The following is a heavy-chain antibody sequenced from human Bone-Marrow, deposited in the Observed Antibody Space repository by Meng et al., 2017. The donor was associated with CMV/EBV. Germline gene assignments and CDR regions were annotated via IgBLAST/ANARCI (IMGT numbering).Heavy chain of an antibody. Sequence: GGSLRLSCAASGFTFSSYAMSWVRQAPGKGLEWVSSISSSSSYIYYADSVKGRFTISRDNAKNSLYLQMNSLRAEDTAVYYCARVVVVAATQGRTGWFDPWGQGTLVTVSS. V-gene: IGHV3-21*01. J-gene: IGHJ5*02. CDR1: GFTFSSYA. CDR3: ARVVVVAATQGRTGWFDP. D-gene: IGHD2-15*01. CDR2: ISSSSSYI.